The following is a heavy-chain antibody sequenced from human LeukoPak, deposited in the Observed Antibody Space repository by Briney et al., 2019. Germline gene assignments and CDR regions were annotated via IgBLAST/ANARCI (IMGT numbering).Heavy chain of an antibody. Sequence: SETLSLTCTVSGGSISSGSYYWSWIRQPAGKGLEWIGRIYTSGSTNYNPSLKSRVTISVDTSKNQFSLKLSSVTAADTAVYYCAREPRDSNYDFAFDYWGQGTLVTVSS. D-gene: IGHD4-11*01. CDR1: GGSISSGSYY. V-gene: IGHV4-61*02. CDR2: IYTSGST. J-gene: IGHJ4*02. CDR3: AREPRDSNYDFAFDY.